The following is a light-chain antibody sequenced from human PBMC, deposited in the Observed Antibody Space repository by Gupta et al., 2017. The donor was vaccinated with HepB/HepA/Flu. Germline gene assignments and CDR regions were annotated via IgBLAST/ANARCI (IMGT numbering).Light chain of an antibody. CDR3: CSYAGNYLYV. CDR2: DVT. Sequence: QSALTQPRSVSGSPGQSVTISCTGTSSDVGRYNYVSWYQQHPGKAPKFMIYDVTKRPSGVPDRFSGSKSGNTASLTISGLQAEEEADYYYCSYAGNYLYVFGTGTKVTV. V-gene: IGLV2-11*01. J-gene: IGLJ1*01. CDR1: SSDVGRYNY.